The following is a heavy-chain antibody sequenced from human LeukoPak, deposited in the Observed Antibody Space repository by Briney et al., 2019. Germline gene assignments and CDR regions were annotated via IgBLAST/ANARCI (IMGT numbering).Heavy chain of an antibody. J-gene: IGHJ4*02. V-gene: IGHV1-2*02. CDR2: FNPDSGGT. D-gene: IGHD4-11*01. CDR1: GFTFTDYY. Sequence: ASVKVSCKASGFTFTDYYIHWVRQAPGQGLEWMAWFNPDSGGTIYAQKFQGRVTMTRDTSISTAYMELSRLRSDDTAVYYCARRMATVTTPDYWGQGTLVTVSS. CDR3: ARRMATVTTPDY.